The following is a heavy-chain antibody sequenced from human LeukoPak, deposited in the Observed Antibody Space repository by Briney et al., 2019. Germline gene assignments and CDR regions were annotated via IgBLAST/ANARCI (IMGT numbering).Heavy chain of an antibody. CDR1: GFTFSNYA. Sequence: PGGSLRLSCTASGFTFSNYAMSWVRQAPGKGLEWVSSITASGDSAYYADPVKGRLTISRDNSKNTLSLQMNRLSPDDTAIYYCAKDPEWELGGGFDYWGQGTLVTVSS. CDR3: AKDPEWELGGGFDY. V-gene: IGHV3-23*01. J-gene: IGHJ4*02. CDR2: ITASGDSA. D-gene: IGHD1-26*01.